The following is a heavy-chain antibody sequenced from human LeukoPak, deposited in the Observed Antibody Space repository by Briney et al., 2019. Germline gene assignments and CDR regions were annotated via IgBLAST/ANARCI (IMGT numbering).Heavy chain of an antibody. V-gene: IGHV3-21*01. Sequence: GGSLRLSCAASGFTFSSYSMNWVRQAPGKGLEWVSSISSSSGYIYYADSVKGRFTISRDNAKNSLYLQMDSLRAEDTAVYYCAREVGARAFDIWGQGTMVTVSS. D-gene: IGHD1-26*01. CDR2: ISSSSGYI. CDR1: GFTFSSYS. CDR3: AREVGARAFDI. J-gene: IGHJ3*02.